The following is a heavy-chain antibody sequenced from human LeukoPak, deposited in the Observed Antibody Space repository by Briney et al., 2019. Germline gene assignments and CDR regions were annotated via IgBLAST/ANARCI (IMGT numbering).Heavy chain of an antibody. CDR3: ARDPRDSSSWFYFDY. J-gene: IGHJ4*02. V-gene: IGHV3-11*01. Sequence: GGSPRLSCAASGFSFSDSYMTWIRQAPGKGLEWVSYISSSGGTIYYTDSVKGRFTISRDNAKNSLYLQMNSLRAEDTAVYYCARDPRDSSSWFYFDYWGQGTLVTVSS. CDR2: ISSSGGTI. CDR1: GFSFSDSY. D-gene: IGHD6-13*01.